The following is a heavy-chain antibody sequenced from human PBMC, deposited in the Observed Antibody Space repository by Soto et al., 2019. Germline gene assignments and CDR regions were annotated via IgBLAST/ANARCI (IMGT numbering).Heavy chain of an antibody. CDR2: INHSGST. J-gene: IGHJ4*02. Sequence: PSETLSLTCTVSGGSMSSSNWWNWVRQSPGKGLEWIGEINHSGSTNYNPSLKSRVTISVDTSKNQFSLKLSSVTAADTAVYYCASNRTGDYWGQGTLVTVSS. D-gene: IGHD7-27*01. CDR3: ASNRTGDY. V-gene: IGHV4-4*02. CDR1: GGSMSSSNW.